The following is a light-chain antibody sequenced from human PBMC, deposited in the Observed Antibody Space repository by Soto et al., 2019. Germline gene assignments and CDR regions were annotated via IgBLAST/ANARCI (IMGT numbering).Light chain of an antibody. CDR2: NTN. CDR3: LLFMSSATWV. V-gene: IGLV8-61*01. Sequence: QAVVTQEPTISVSPGGTVTLTCGLSSGSVSTSYFPSWYQQTPGQAPRTLIYNTNTRSSGVPDRFSGSILGGKAALTITGAQADDESQYYFLLFMSSATWVFGGGTKLTVL. CDR1: SGSVSTSYF. J-gene: IGLJ3*02.